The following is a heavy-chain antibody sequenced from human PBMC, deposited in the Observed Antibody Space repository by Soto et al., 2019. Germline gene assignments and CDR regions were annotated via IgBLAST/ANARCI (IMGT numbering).Heavy chain of an antibody. CDR2: ISGSGGST. Sequence: GGSLRLSCAASGFTFSSYAMSWVRQAPGKGLEWVSAISGSGGSTYYADSVKGRFTISRDNSKNTLYLQMNSLRAEDTAVYYCAKAPREAADYYYYYYMDVWGKGTTVTVSS. CDR1: GFTFSSYA. J-gene: IGHJ6*03. D-gene: IGHD6-13*01. CDR3: AKAPREAADYYYYYYMDV. V-gene: IGHV3-23*01.